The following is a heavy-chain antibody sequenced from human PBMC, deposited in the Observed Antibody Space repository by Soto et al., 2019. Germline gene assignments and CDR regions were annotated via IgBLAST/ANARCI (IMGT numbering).Heavy chain of an antibody. CDR3: ARHYYGSGSYYNGGDYYYYYMDV. V-gene: IGHV4-39*01. Sequence: QLQLQESGPGLVKPSETLSLTCTVSGGSISSSSYYWGWIRQPPGKGLEWIGSIYYSGSTYYNPSLKSRVTIPVDTSKNQFSLKLSSVTAADTAVYYCARHYYGSGSYYNGGDYYYYYMDVWGKGTTVTVSS. J-gene: IGHJ6*03. CDR1: GGSISSSSYY. CDR2: IYYSGST. D-gene: IGHD3-10*01.